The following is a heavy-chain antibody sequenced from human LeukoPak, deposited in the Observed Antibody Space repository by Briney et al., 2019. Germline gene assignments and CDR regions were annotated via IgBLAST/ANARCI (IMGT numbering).Heavy chain of an antibody. CDR3: ARGPASTELWLDYFDY. CDR2: IHTSGST. V-gene: IGHV4-61*02. Sequence: SETLSLTCTVSGDSISSGTYYWTWLRQPDGKGLEWIGRIHTSGSTNYNPSLKSRVTISLDTSKNQFSLKVTSVTAADTAVYYCARGPASTELWLDYFDYWGQGTLVTVSS. J-gene: IGHJ4*02. CDR1: GDSISSGTYY. D-gene: IGHD3-10*01.